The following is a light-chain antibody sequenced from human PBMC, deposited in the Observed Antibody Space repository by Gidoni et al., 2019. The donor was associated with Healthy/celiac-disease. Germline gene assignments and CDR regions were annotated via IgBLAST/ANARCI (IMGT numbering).Light chain of an antibody. CDR3: QQYNNWPPLT. Sequence: EIVMTQTPATLSVSPGERATLSCRASQSVSSNLAWYQQKPGQAPRNLIYGASTRATGIPATFSSGGSVGEYILTISSRLSEDFAVSYCQQYNNWPPLTFGEGTKVEIK. CDR1: QSVSSN. CDR2: GAS. V-gene: IGKV3-15*01. J-gene: IGKJ4*01.